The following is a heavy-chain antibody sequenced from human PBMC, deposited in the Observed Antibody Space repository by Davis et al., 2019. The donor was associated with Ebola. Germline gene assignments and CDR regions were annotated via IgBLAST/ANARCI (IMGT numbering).Heavy chain of an antibody. CDR3: ARGWFRSGMDV. J-gene: IGHJ4*02. V-gene: IGHV6-1*01. Sequence: HSQTLSLTCAISGDSVSGWNWIRQSPSRGLEWLGRTYYYSKWYNDYAASVRSRIAVNPDTSKNQFSLLLNSVTPEDTAIYYCARGWFRSGMDVWGQGTLVTVSS. D-gene: IGHD6-19*01. CDR2: TYYYSKWYN. CDR1: GDSVSG.